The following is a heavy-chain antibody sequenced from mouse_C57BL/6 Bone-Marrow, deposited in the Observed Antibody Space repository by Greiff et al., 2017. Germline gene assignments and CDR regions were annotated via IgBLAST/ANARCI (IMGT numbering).Heavy chain of an antibody. CDR3: ARRGDYYDSWYFDV. Sequence: EVQLQQSGPELVKPGDSVKISCKASGYSFTGYFMNWVMQSHGKSLEWIGRINPYNGDTFYNQKFKGKATLTVDKSSSTAHMERRSLTSEDSAVYYCARRGDYYDSWYFDVWGTGTTVTVSS. CDR1: GYSFTGYF. J-gene: IGHJ1*03. CDR2: INPYNGDT. V-gene: IGHV1-20*01. D-gene: IGHD2-4*01.